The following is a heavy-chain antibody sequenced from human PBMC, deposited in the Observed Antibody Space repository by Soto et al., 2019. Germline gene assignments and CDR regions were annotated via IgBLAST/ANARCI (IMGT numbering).Heavy chain of an antibody. CDR1: GFTFSSYG. J-gene: IGHJ4*02. D-gene: IGHD3-10*01. Sequence: QVQLVESGGGVVQPGRSLRLSCAASGFTFSSYGMHWVRQAPGKGLGWVAVIWYDGSNKYYADSVKGRFTIARDNSRNTRDLPMNSLRAEDTAVYYCAGEPYYYGSGTYHDYWGQGTLVTVSS. CDR2: IWYDGSNK. V-gene: IGHV3-33*01. CDR3: AGEPYYYGSGTYHDY.